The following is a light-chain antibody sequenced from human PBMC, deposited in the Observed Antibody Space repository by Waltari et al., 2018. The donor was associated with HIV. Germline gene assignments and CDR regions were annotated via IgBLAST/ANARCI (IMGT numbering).Light chain of an antibody. Sequence: QSVLTQPPSASGTPGQRVTISCSGSSSNIGSNTVNWYQQLPGTAPKLLIYSDNQRPSGVPDRVSGSKSGTSASLAISGLQSEDEADYYCAAWDDSLNGVFGGGTKLTVL. CDR2: SDN. V-gene: IGLV1-44*01. CDR1: SSNIGSNT. J-gene: IGLJ2*01. CDR3: AAWDDSLNGV.